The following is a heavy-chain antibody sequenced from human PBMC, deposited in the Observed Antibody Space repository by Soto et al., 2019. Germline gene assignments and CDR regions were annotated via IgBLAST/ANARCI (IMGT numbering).Heavy chain of an antibody. CDR1: GGSISSSNW. D-gene: IGHD2-15*01. CDR2: IYHSGST. J-gene: IGHJ6*02. CDR3: ASAEVLIDVPCYYYYGMAV. Sequence: QVQLQESGPGLVKPSGTLSLTCAVSGGSISSSNWWSWVRQPPGKGLEWIGEIYHSGSTNYNPSLRSRVILLVDEATLQSSLTLSSVTAADTAVYYCASAEVLIDVPCYYYYGMAVGGQGTTVTVSS. V-gene: IGHV4-4*02.